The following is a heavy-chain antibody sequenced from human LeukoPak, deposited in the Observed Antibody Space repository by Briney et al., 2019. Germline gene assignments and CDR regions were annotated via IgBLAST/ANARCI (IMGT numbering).Heavy chain of an antibody. CDR3: AKLRGSLGSNWFDP. CDR1: GFTFSSYA. Sequence: PGRSLRLSCAASGFTFSSYAMHWVRQAPGKGLEWVAVISYDGSNKYYADSVKGRFTISRDNSKNTLYLQMNSLRAEDTAVYYCAKLRGSLGSNWFDPWGQGTLVTVSS. J-gene: IGHJ5*02. CDR2: ISYDGSNK. D-gene: IGHD6-25*01. V-gene: IGHV3-30-3*02.